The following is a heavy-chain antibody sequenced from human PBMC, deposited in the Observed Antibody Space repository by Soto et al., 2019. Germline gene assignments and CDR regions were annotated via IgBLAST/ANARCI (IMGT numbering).Heavy chain of an antibody. J-gene: IGHJ6*02. CDR2: IYPDGGGT. CDR3: AVGGNYLSMDV. Sequence: QVQLVQSGAEVKKPGASVKVSCKASGYSFTSYYMHWVRLAPGQGLEWMGIIYPDGGGTSYAQQFQGRVIMTRDTSTSTVYMEMCSLRSEDTAVYYCAVGGNYLSMDVWGQGTTVTVTS. CDR1: GYSFTSYY. V-gene: IGHV1-46*01. D-gene: IGHD4-4*01.